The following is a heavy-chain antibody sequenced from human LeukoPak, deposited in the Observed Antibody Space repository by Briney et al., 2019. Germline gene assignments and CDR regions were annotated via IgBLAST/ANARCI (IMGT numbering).Heavy chain of an antibody. Sequence: SETLSRTCTVSGGSISSYYWSWIRQPPGKGLEWVGYIHYSGDTNYNPSLKSRVTISVDTSKKQFSLKVSSVTAADTAEYYCAKSLLGFYYYYGLDLWGQGTTVTVSS. CDR1: GGSISSYY. J-gene: IGHJ6*02. CDR2: IHYSGDT. CDR3: AKSLLGFYYYYGLDL. V-gene: IGHV4-59*01. D-gene: IGHD7-27*01.